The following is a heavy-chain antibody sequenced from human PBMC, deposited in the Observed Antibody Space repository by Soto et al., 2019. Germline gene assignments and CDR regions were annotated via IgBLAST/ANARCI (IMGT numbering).Heavy chain of an antibody. Sequence: AAVKVSCKASGYTFTSYSIHWVRQAPGQRLEWMGWINTDNGKTRDSQKFQDRVTLTRDTSASTAYMELSSLTSEDTAVYYCARAGNCTSTTCFSGWLAPWGQGTLVTVSS. CDR2: INTDNGKT. CDR3: ARAGNCTSTTCFSGWLAP. D-gene: IGHD2-2*01. J-gene: IGHJ5*02. CDR1: GYTFTSYS. V-gene: IGHV1-3*04.